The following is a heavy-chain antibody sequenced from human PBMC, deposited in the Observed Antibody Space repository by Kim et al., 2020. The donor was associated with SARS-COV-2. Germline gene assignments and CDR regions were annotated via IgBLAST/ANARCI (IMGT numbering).Heavy chain of an antibody. Sequence: GSTNYNPSLKSRVTISVDKSKNQFSLKLTSVTAADTAVYYCAVLRGVVTVWGQGTLVTVSS. J-gene: IGHJ4*02. CDR3: AVLRGVVTV. V-gene: IGHV4-4*02. D-gene: IGHD2-21*02. CDR2: GST.